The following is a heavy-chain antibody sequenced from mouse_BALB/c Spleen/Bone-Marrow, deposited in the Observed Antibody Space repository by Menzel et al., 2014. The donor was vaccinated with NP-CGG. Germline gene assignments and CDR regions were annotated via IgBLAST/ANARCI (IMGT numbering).Heavy chain of an antibody. V-gene: IGHV1-80*01. Sequence: QVQLQQSGAELVRPGSSVKISCKASGYAFSSYWMNWVKQRPGQGLEWIGQIYPGDGDPNYNGKFKGKATLTADKSSSTADMQLSSLTSEDSAVYFCARGPWFAYWGQGTLVTVSA. CDR2: IYPGDGDP. CDR1: GYAFSSYW. J-gene: IGHJ3*01. CDR3: ARGPWFAY.